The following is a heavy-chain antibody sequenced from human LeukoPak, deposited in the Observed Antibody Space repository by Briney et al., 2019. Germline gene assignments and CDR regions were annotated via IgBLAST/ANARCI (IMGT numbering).Heavy chain of an antibody. D-gene: IGHD5-12*01. CDR1: GGSFSGYY. CDR3: ARWRGYVRGDSDY. CDR2: INHSGST. J-gene: IGHJ4*02. V-gene: IGHV4-34*01. Sequence: PSETLSLTCAVYGGSFSGYYWSWIRQPPGKGLEWIGEINHSGSTNYNPSLKSRVTISVDTSKNQFSLKLSSVTAADTAVYYCARWRGYVRGDSDYWGQGTLVTVSS.